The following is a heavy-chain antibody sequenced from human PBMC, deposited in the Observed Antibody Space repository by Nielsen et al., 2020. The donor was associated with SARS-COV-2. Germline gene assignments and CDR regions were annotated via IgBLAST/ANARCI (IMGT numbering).Heavy chain of an antibody. D-gene: IGHD2-8*01. CDR1: GFTFSDFA. CDR2: ISFDGSNT. V-gene: IGHV3-30-3*01. CDR3: ARGLLITPRVIFY. Sequence: GGSLRLSCAASGFTFSDFAFHWVRQAPGKGLEWVAGISFDGSNTYYADSVKGRLTISRDNSKDTLYLKMSSLRAEDTAVYYCARGLLITPRVIFYWGQGTLLTVSS. J-gene: IGHJ4*02.